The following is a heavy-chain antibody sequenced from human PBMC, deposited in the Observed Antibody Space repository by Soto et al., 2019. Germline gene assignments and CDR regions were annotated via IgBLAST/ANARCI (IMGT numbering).Heavy chain of an antibody. Sequence: ASVKVSCKASGYTFTSYDINWVRQATGQGLEWMGWMNPNSGNTGYAQKFQGRVTMTRNTSISTAYMELSSLRSEDTAVYYCAREKQYGDYYDYWGQGTLVTVSS. D-gene: IGHD4-17*01. CDR1: GYTFTSYD. CDR3: AREKQYGDYYDY. J-gene: IGHJ4*02. V-gene: IGHV1-8*01. CDR2: MNPNSGNT.